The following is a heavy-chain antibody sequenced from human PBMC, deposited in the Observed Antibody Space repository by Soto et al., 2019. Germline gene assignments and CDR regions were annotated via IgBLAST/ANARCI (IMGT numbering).Heavy chain of an antibody. Sequence: GGSLRLSCAASGFTFSSYSMNWVRQAPGKGLEWVSSISSSSSYTYYADSVKGRFTISRDNAKNSLYLQMNSLRAEDTAVYYCASYSGSYGWFDPWGQGTLVTVSS. CDR3: ASYSGSYGWFDP. D-gene: IGHD1-26*01. J-gene: IGHJ5*02. V-gene: IGHV3-21*01. CDR1: GFTFSSYS. CDR2: ISSSSSYT.